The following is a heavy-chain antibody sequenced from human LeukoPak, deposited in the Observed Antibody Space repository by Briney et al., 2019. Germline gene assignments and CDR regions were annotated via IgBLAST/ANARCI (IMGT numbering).Heavy chain of an antibody. CDR1: GGSISSSSYY. V-gene: IGHV4-39*07. Sequence: PSETLSLTCTVSGGSISSSSYYWSWIRQPPGKGLEWIGEIHHSGSTNYNPSLKSRVTISVDTSKNQFSLKLSSVTAADTAVYYCARGRGYYYDSSGYILDYWGQGTLVTVSS. CDR3: ARGRGYYYDSSGYILDY. CDR2: IHHSGST. J-gene: IGHJ4*02. D-gene: IGHD3-22*01.